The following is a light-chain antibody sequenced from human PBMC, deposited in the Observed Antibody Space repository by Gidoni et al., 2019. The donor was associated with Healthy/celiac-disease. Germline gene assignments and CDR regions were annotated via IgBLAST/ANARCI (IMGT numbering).Light chain of an antibody. J-gene: IGKJ1*01. CDR2: KAS. CDR1: QSISSW. CDR3: QPYNSYSWT. Sequence: DIQMTQSPSTLSASVGDRVTITCRARQSISSWLAWYQQKPGKVPKLLIYKASSLESGVPSRFRVSGSGTEFTLTISSLQPVDFATYYCQPYNSYSWTFGPGTKVEIK. V-gene: IGKV1-5*03.